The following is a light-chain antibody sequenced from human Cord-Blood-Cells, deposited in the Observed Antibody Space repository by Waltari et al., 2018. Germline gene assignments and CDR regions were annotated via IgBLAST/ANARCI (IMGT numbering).Light chain of an antibody. J-gene: IGLJ2*01. CDR1: SSAAGGFHY. CDR3: SSYTSSSFVV. V-gene: IGLV2-14*01. Sequence: SALTQPPSVSGSPGQSLPISCTGTSSAAGGFHYVSWYQQHPGKAPKLMIYDVSNRPSGVSNRFSGSKSGNTASLTISGLQAEDEADYYCSSYTSSSFVVFGGGTKLTVL. CDR2: DVS.